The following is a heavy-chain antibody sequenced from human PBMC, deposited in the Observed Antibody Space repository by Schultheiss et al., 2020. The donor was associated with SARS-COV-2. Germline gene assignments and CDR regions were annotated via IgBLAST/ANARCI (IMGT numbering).Heavy chain of an antibody. Sequence: SETLSLTCTVSGGSISSSYWNWIRQSPGKGLEWIGRIYTSGSTNYNPSLKSRVTMSVDTSNNQFSLKLSSVTAADTAVYYCARERLGYCTGGSCQYYFDYWGQGTRVTVSS. V-gene: IGHV4-4*07. CDR1: GGSISSSY. CDR2: IYTSGST. D-gene: IGHD2-15*01. CDR3: ARERLGYCTGGSCQYYFDY. J-gene: IGHJ4*02.